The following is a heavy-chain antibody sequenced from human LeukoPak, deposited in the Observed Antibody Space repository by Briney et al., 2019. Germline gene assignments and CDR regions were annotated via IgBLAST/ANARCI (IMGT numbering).Heavy chain of an antibody. V-gene: IGHV4-59*01. D-gene: IGHD6-19*01. Sequence: SETLSLTCTVSGGSISSYYWSWLRQPPGKGLEWIGYIYYSGSTNYNPSLKSRVTISVDTSKNQFSLKLSSVAAADTAVYYCARRGYSSGKDIWGQGTTVTVSS. J-gene: IGHJ3*02. CDR3: ARRGYSSGKDI. CDR1: GGSISSYY. CDR2: IYYSGST.